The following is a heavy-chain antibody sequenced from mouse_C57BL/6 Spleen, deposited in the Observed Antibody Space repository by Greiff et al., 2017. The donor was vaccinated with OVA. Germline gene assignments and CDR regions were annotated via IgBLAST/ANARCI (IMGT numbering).Heavy chain of an antibody. Sequence: VQLKESGPGLVQPSQSLSITCTVSGFSLTSYGVHWVRQSPGKGLEWLGVIWSGGSTDYNAAFISRLSISKDNSKSQVFFKMHSLQADDTAIYYCARSPGGAYWGQGTLVTVSA. CDR1: GFSLTSYG. CDR2: IWSGGST. V-gene: IGHV2-2*01. CDR3: ARSPGGAY. J-gene: IGHJ3*01.